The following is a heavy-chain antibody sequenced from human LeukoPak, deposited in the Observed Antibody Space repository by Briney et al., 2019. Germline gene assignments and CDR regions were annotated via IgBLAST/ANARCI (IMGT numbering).Heavy chain of an antibody. D-gene: IGHD3-16*01. CDR2: INRGGSA. CDR1: GDSISSTHYY. Sequence: SQTLSLTCTVSGDSISSTHYYWNWIRQSPGKGLEWIAYINRGGSAYYNPSLESRVTISVDTSKNQFSLKVNSVTAADTAIYYCARDVGGTPPYYYYYMDIWGEGTTVTVSS. J-gene: IGHJ6*03. V-gene: IGHV4-30-2*06. CDR3: ARDVGGTPPYYYYYMDI.